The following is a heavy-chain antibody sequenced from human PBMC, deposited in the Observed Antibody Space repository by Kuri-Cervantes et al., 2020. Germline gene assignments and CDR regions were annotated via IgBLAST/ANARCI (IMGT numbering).Heavy chain of an antibody. V-gene: IGHV1-24*01. CDR3: ARVWRYSSGWYGGFDY. CDR1: GYTLTELS. Sequence: ASVKVSCKVSGYTLTELSMRWVRQAPGKGLEWMGGFDPEDGETIYAQKFQGRVTMTEDTSTDTAYMELSSLRSEDTAVYYCARVWRYSSGWYGGFDYWGQGTLVTVSS. D-gene: IGHD6-19*01. J-gene: IGHJ4*02. CDR2: FDPEDGET.